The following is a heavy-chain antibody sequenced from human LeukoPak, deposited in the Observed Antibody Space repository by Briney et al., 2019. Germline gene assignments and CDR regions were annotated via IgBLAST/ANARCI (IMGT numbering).Heavy chain of an antibody. V-gene: IGHV4-38-2*02. D-gene: IGHD3-16*01. CDR2: IYYRRTL. CDR1: GYSISSGYD. CDR3: ARLIPGGSSTFGY. Sequence: SETLSLTCTVSGYSISSGYDWGWIRQPPGKGLEWIGSIYYRRTLYYNPSLESRVTISIDTSKNQFSLTLSSMTAADTAVYYCARLIPGGSSTFGYWGQGTLVTVSS. J-gene: IGHJ4*02.